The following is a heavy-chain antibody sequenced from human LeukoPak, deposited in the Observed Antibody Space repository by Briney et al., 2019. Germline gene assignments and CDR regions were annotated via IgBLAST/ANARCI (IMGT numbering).Heavy chain of an antibody. V-gene: IGHV1-8*01. J-gene: IGHJ3*02. CDR1: GYTFTSYD. D-gene: IGHD6-6*01. CDR2: MNPNSGNT. Sequence: ASVKVSCTASGYTFTSYDINWVRQATGQGLEWMGWMNPNSGNTGYAQKFQGRVTMTRNTSISTAYMELSSLRSEDTAVYYCASGSSWRGDAFDIWGQGTMVTVSS. CDR3: ASGSSWRGDAFDI.